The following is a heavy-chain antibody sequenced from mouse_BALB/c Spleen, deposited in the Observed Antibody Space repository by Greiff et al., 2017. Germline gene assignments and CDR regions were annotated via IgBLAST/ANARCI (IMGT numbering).Heavy chain of an antibody. Sequence: EVQLQQSGPELVKPGASVKLSCKASGYTFTDYNMHWVKQSPGQSLEWIGYIYPYNGGTGYNQKFKGKATLTVDNSSSTAYMELRSLTSEDSAVYYCEIYGGYYFAYWGQGTLVTVSA. D-gene: IGHD2-3*01. J-gene: IGHJ3*01. CDR3: EIYGGYYFAY. V-gene: IGHV1S29*02. CDR1: GYTFTDYN. CDR2: IYPYNGGT.